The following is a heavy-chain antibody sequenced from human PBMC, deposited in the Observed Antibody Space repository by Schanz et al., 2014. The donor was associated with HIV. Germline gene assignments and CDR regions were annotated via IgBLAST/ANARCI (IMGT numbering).Heavy chain of an antibody. D-gene: IGHD3-9*01. J-gene: IGHJ6*02. CDR1: GGTFSSYA. CDR3: ARSNYDILRARAYYYYYGLDV. V-gene: IGHV1-69*01. Sequence: QVQLVQSGAELKKPGSSVRVSCKASGGTFSSYAISWVRQAPGQGLEWMGGIIPIFGTTNYAQKFQGRVTITADESTSTAYMELSSLRSDDTAVYFCARSNYDILRARAYYYYYGLDVWGQGTTVTVSS. CDR2: IIPIFGTT.